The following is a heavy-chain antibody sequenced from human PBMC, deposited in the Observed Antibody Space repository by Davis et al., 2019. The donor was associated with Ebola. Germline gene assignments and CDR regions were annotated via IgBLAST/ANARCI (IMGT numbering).Heavy chain of an antibody. J-gene: IGHJ4*02. D-gene: IGHD1-26*01. Sequence: GESLKISCAASGFTFSDYYMSWIRQAPGKGLEWISYISSSGSYTNYADSVKGRFTISRDNAKNSLYLQMNSLRDDDTAVYYCTSGASCPHWGQGTLVTVSS. CDR1: GFTFSDYY. CDR2: ISSSGSYT. V-gene: IGHV3-11*03. CDR3: TSGASCPH.